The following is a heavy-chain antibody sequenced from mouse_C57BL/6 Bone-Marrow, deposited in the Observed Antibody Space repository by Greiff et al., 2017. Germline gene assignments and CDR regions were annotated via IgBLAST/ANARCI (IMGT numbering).Heavy chain of an antibody. D-gene: IGHD1-1*01. CDR2: INPSSGYT. J-gene: IGHJ1*03. CDR1: GYTFTSYT. CDR3: ARSGSYWYFDV. V-gene: IGHV1-4*01. Sequence: QVQLQQSGAELARPGASVKMSCKASGYTFTSYTMHWVKQRPGQGLEWIGYINPSSGYTKYNQKFQDKATLTADKSSSTAYMQLSSLTSEDSAVYYCARSGSYWYFDVWGTGTTVTVSS.